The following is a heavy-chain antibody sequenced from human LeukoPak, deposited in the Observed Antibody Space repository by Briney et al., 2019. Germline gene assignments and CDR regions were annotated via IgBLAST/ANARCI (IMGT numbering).Heavy chain of an antibody. CDR2: INHTGST. CDR3: ARLGGSSSWYYFDY. D-gene: IGHD6-13*01. J-gene: IGHJ4*02. V-gene: IGHV4-34*01. Sequence: SETLSLTCAGYGGSFSGYYWSWIRQSPGKGLEWIGEINHTGSTIYNPSLKSRVIMSVDMSSNQFSLKLSSVTAADTAVYYCARLGGSSSWYYFDYWGQGTLVTVSS. CDR1: GGSFSGYY.